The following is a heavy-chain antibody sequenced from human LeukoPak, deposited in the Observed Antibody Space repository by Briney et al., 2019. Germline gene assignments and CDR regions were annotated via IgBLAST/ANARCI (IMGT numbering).Heavy chain of an antibody. V-gene: IGHV1-18*01. CDR2: ISAYNGNT. CDR1: GYTFTSYG. CDR3: ARLMVIAAADLYYFDY. D-gene: IGHD6-13*01. Sequence: ASVKVSCKASGYTFTSYGISWVRQAPGQGLEWMGWISAYNGNTNYAQKLQGRVTMTTDTSTSTAYMELRSLRSDDTAVYYCARLMVIAAADLYYFDYWGQGTLVTVSS. J-gene: IGHJ4*02.